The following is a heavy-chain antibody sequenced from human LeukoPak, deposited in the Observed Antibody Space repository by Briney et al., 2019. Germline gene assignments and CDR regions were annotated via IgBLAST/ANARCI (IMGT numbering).Heavy chain of an antibody. CDR3: ARNIHCSSTSCPIDY. J-gene: IGHJ4*02. Sequence: GESLKISCKGSGYSFTSYWIGWVPQMPGKGLEWMGIIYPGDSDTRYSPSFQGQVTISADKSISTAYLQWSSLKASDTAMYYCARNIHCSSTSCPIDYWGQGTLVTVSS. CDR2: IYPGDSDT. CDR1: GYSFTSYW. D-gene: IGHD2-2*01. V-gene: IGHV5-51*01.